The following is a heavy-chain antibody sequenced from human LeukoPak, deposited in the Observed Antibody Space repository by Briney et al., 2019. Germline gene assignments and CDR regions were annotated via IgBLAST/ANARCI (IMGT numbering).Heavy chain of an antibody. D-gene: IGHD3-10*01. Sequence: SETLSLTCAVYGGSFSGYYWSWIRQPPGKGLEWIGEINHSGSTNYNPSLKSRVTISVDTSRNQFSLKLSSVTAADTAVYYCARGPNYYGSGSYYTNDAFDIWGQGTMVTVSS. CDR1: GGSFSGYY. V-gene: IGHV4-34*01. CDR2: INHSGST. CDR3: ARGPNYYGSGSYYTNDAFDI. J-gene: IGHJ3*02.